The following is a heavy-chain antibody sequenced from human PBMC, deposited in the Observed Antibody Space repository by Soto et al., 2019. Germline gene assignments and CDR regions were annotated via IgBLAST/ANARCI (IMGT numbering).Heavy chain of an antibody. J-gene: IGHJ3*02. V-gene: IGHV3-74*01. CDR3: ERVYYDSSGAPTAFDI. D-gene: IGHD3-22*01. Sequence: GGSLRLSCAASGFTFSSYWMHWVRQAPGKGLVWVSRINSDGSSTSYADSVKGRFTISRDNAKNTLYLQMNSLRAEDTAVYYFERVYYDSSGAPTAFDIWGQGTIVNVS. CDR2: INSDGSST. CDR1: GFTFSSYW.